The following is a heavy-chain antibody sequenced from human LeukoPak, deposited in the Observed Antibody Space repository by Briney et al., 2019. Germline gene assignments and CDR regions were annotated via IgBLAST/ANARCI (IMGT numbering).Heavy chain of an antibody. CDR3: ASGFH. J-gene: IGHJ4*02. V-gene: IGHV3-7*03. CDR1: GFMFSISW. D-gene: IGHD2/OR15-2a*01. CDR2: IRQDGSEK. Sequence: GGSLRLSCAASGFMFSISWMNWVRQAPGKGLEWLANIRQDGSEKHYVDSVKGRFTISRDNSKNSLYLQMNSLRVEDTAVYYCASGFHWGQGTLVTVSS.